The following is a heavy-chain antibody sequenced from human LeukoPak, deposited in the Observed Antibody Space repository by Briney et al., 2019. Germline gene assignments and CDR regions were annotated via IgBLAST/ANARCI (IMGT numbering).Heavy chain of an antibody. D-gene: IGHD6-19*01. CDR2: ISSRGSTM. V-gene: IGHV3-48*01. CDR3: ASSHSSDWYSRWIDY. J-gene: IGHJ4*02. CDR1: GFTFSSYD. Sequence: GGSLRLSCAASGFTFSSYDRNWVRQAPGKGPEGVAYISSRGSTMYYADSVKGRFTISRDNDKKSLELQMNSLTAEDTAVYYCASSHSSDWYSRWIDYWGQGTLVTVSS.